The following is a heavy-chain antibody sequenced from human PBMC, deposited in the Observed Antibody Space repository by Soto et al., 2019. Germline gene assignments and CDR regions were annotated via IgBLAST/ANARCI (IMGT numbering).Heavy chain of an antibody. Sequence: EVQVVQSGGGSVQPGGSLRLSCAASGFTFSSYGMTWVRQAPGKGLEWVAGISGSGVDTKYADSVKGRFIIARDNSMNKMYLKMNNLRVEDTAVYFCALGWAYCYGDCTRAHWGQGTLVTVSS. J-gene: IGHJ4*02. CDR3: ALGWAYCYGDCTRAH. V-gene: IGHV3-23*04. CDR1: GFTFSSYG. D-gene: IGHD2-21*02. CDR2: ISGSGVDT.